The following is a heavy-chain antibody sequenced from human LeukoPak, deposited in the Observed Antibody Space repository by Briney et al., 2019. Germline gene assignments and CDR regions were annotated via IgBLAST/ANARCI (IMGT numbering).Heavy chain of an antibody. CDR3: AKGLYSAYSD. J-gene: IGHJ4*02. V-gene: IGHV3-23*01. CDR1: GFTFGSSA. CDR2: ISSSGDTT. D-gene: IGHD3-22*01. Sequence: GGSLRLSCAASGFTFGSSAISWVRQAPGKGLKWVSSISSSGDTTNYADSVKGRFTISRDTYKNTLYLQMTSLRAEDTALYYCAKGLYSAYSDWGQGTLVAVSS.